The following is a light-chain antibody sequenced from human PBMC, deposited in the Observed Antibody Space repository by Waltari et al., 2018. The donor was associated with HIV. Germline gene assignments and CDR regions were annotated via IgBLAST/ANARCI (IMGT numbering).Light chain of an antibody. CDR1: SSNIGSNY. V-gene: IGLV1-44*01. CDR3: ASWDDSLNAWV. Sequence: QSVLTQPPSASGTPGQRVTISCSGSSSNIGSNYVYWYQQLPGTAPKLLIYSNNQRPSGVPDRVSGSKAGTSASLAIGGLQSVDEADYYCASWDDSLNAWVFGEGTKLTVL. J-gene: IGLJ3*02. CDR2: SNN.